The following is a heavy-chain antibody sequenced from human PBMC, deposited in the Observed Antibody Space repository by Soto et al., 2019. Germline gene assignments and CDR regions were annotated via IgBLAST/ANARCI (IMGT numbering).Heavy chain of an antibody. CDR3: DTCYGSGTDCQEDYLAF. V-gene: IGHV3-15*01. J-gene: IGHJ4*02. Sequence: EVQLVESGGGLVEPGGSLRLSCATSGFLFTNAWMSWVRQAPGKGLEWVGRVKRKTNGGTTDYAAPVKDRFNISRDDSKNKLYLQMNNLKTEDKAVYYCDTCYGSGTDCQEDYLAFWGQGTPVTVSS. CDR2: VKRKTNGGTT. CDR1: GFLFTNAW. D-gene: IGHD3-10*01.